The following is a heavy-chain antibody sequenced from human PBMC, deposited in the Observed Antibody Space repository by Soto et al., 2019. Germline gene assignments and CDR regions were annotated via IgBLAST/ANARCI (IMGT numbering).Heavy chain of an antibody. D-gene: IGHD4-17*01. CDR3: AGTTVVTLGGEDFDI. CDR2: IYYSGST. Sequence: PSETLSLTCTVSGGSISSYYWSWIRQPPGKGLEWIGYIYYSGSTNYNPPLKSRVTISVDTSKNQFSLKLSSVTAADTAVYYCAGTTVVTLGGEDFDIWGQGTMVTVS. V-gene: IGHV4-59*01. CDR1: GGSISSYY. J-gene: IGHJ3*02.